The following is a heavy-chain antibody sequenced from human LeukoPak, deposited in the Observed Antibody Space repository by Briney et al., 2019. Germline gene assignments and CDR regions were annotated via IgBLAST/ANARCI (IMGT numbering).Heavy chain of an antibody. CDR3: ARVDTAMVLYYFDY. V-gene: IGHV1-18*01. D-gene: IGHD5-18*01. CDR1: GYTFTSYG. Sequence: ASVKVSCKASGYTFTSYGISWVRQAPGQGLEWMGWISAYNGNTNYAQKLQGRATMTTDTSTSTAYMELRSLRSDDTAVYYCARVDTAMVLYYFDYWGQGTLVTVSS. CDR2: ISAYNGNT. J-gene: IGHJ4*02.